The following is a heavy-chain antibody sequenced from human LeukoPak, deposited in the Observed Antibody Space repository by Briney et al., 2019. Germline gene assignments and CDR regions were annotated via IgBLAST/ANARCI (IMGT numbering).Heavy chain of an antibody. J-gene: IGHJ3*02. V-gene: IGHV4-61*02. CDR2: IYTSGST. Sequence: SETLSLTCTVSGNSISSGDYYWSWIRQPAGKGLEWIGRIYTSGSTTYNPSLKSRVTISGDTSENQFSLRLSSVTAADTAVHYCARSDGYGLVGIWGQGTMVTVSS. D-gene: IGHD3-10*01. CDR1: GNSISSGDYY. CDR3: ARSDGYGLVGI.